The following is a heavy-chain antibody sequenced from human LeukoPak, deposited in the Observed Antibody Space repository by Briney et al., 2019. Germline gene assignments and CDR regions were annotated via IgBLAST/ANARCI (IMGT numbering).Heavy chain of an antibody. V-gene: IGHV4-39*02. CDR3: ARSSGTGTFSY. CDR1: GDSISRSTNY. J-gene: IGHJ4*02. D-gene: IGHD6-25*01. Sequence: PSETLSLTCTVSGDSISRSTNYWAWIRQPPGKGLEWIGSVYYGRSPYFNPSLESRATISVDTSKNHFSLKMSSVTAADTAVYYCARSSGTGTFSYWGQGTLVTVSS. CDR2: VYYGRSP.